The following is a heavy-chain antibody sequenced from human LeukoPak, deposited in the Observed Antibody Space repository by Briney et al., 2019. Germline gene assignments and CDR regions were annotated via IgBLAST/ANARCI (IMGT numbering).Heavy chain of an antibody. V-gene: IGHV3-7*01. D-gene: IGHD5-24*01. CDR3: ARDGGGYDS. CDR2: IKEDGSRD. Sequence: GGSLRLSSAASGFTFTTYWMSWVRQTPEKGLEWVANIKEDGSRDYYVDSVKGRFTISRDNAKNLLYLQMKSLRAEDTATYYCARDGGGYDSWGQGTLVTVSS. CDR1: GFTFTTYW. J-gene: IGHJ5*01.